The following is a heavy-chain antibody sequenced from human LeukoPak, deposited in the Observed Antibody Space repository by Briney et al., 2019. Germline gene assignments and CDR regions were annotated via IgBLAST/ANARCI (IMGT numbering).Heavy chain of an antibody. CDR3: ADSSSASYYYYGMDV. CDR1: GGTFSSYA. V-gene: IGHV1-69*13. Sequence: ASVTVSCKASGGTFSSYAISWVRQAPGRGLEWMGGIIPIFGTANYAQKFQGRVTITADESTSTAYMELSSLRSEDTAVYYCADSSSASYYYYGMDVWGQGTTVTVSS. CDR2: IIPIFGTA. J-gene: IGHJ6*02. D-gene: IGHD3-22*01.